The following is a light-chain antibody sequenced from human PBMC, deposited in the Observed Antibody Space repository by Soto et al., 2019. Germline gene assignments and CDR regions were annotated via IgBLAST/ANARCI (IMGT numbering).Light chain of an antibody. J-gene: IGKJ1*01. CDR3: QQYNNWPRT. CDR1: QSFSSD. V-gene: IGKV3-15*01. Sequence: EIVMTQSTATLSVSPGERASLCCMASQSFSSDLAWYHQKPGQAPRLLIYGASTRATGIPARFSGSGSGTEFTLTITSLQSEDLAVYYCQQYNNWPRTFGQGTKVDI. CDR2: GAS.